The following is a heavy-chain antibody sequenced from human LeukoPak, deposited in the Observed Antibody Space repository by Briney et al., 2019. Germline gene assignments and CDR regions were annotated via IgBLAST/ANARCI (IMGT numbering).Heavy chain of an antibody. J-gene: IGHJ4*02. CDR1: GVSVSSYY. Sequence: SETLSLTCTVSGVSVSSYYWSWIRQPPGKGLEWIGSIYHSGSTYYNPSLKSRVTISVDTSKNQFSLKLSSVTAADTAVYYCARYPLNSYGPEVVYWGQGTLVTVSS. CDR3: ARYPLNSYGPEVVY. CDR2: IYHSGST. V-gene: IGHV4-38-2*02. D-gene: IGHD5-18*01.